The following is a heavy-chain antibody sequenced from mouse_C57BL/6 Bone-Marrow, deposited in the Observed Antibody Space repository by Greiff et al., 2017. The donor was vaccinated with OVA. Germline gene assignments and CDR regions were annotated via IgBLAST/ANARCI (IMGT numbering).Heavy chain of an antibody. D-gene: IGHD2-1*01. CDR2: INYDGSST. CDR1: GFTFSDYY. Sequence: EVQLVESEGGLVQPGSSMKLSCTASGFTFSDYYMAWVRQVPEKGLEWVANINYDGSSTYYLDSLKSRFIISRDNAKNILYLQMSSLKSEDTATYYCARIYYGNYVRYFDVWGTGTTVTVSS. CDR3: ARIYYGNYVRYFDV. V-gene: IGHV5-16*01. J-gene: IGHJ1*03.